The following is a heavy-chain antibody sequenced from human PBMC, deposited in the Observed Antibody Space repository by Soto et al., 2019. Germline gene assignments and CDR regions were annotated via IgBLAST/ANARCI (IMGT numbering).Heavy chain of an antibody. J-gene: IGHJ4*02. CDR3: ARRGSGSYYDY. D-gene: IGHD1-26*01. Sequence: EVQLLESGGGLVQPGGSLRLSCAASGFTFSSYAMRWVRQAPGKGLEWVSAISGSGGSTYYADSVKGRFTISRDNSKNTLYLQMNSLRAEDAAVYYCARRGSGSYYDYWGQGTLVTVSS. V-gene: IGHV3-23*01. CDR1: GFTFSSYA. CDR2: ISGSGGST.